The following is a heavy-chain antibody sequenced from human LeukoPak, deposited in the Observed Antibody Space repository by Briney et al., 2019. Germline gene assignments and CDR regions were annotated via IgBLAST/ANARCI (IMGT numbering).Heavy chain of an antibody. J-gene: IGHJ4*02. D-gene: IGHD6-13*01. CDR2: MNPNSGNT. CDR1: GYTFTIYD. Sequence: ASVKVSCKASGYTFTIYDINWVRQAPGQGLEWMGWMNPNSGNTGYAQKFQGRVTMTRNTSISTAYMELSSLRSEDTAVYYCARGRSSWYGIAYWGQGTLVTVSS. CDR3: ARGRSSWYGIAY. V-gene: IGHV1-8*01.